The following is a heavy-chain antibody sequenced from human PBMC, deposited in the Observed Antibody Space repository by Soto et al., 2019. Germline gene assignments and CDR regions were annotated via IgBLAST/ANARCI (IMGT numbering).Heavy chain of an antibody. Sequence: SETLSLTCSVYGRAFSVEYWSWIRQPPGTGLEWIGEINHSGSTNYNPSLKSRVTISVDTSKNQFSLKLSSVTAADTAVYYCARGKIGYCSGGSCYYYYYYMDVWGKGTTVT. D-gene: IGHD2-15*01. V-gene: IGHV4-34*01. CDR3: ARGKIGYCSGGSCYYYYYYMDV. CDR2: INHSGST. J-gene: IGHJ6*03. CDR1: GRAFSVEY.